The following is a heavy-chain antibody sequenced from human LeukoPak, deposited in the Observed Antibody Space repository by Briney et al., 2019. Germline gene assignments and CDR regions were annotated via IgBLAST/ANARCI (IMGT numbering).Heavy chain of an antibody. Sequence: ASVKVSCKASGYTFTSYGISWVRQAPGQGLEWMGWISAYNGNTNYAQKLQGRVTLTTDTSTSTAYMDLRSLRSDDTAVYYCARGFITMVRGVKPYYYMDVWGKGTTVTISS. D-gene: IGHD3-10*01. CDR2: ISAYNGNT. CDR3: ARGFITMVRGVKPYYYMDV. V-gene: IGHV1-18*01. J-gene: IGHJ6*03. CDR1: GYTFTSYG.